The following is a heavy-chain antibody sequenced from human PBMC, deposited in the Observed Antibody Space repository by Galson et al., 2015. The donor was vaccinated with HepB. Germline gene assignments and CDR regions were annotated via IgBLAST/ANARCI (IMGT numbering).Heavy chain of an antibody. CDR2: IYYSGST. CDR3: ARDLSSSWYTVGY. CDR1: GGSISSSSYY. V-gene: IGHV4-39*07. D-gene: IGHD6-13*01. J-gene: IGHJ4*02. Sequence: ETLSLTCTVSGGSISSSSYYWGWIRQPPGKGLEWIGSIYYSGSTYYNPSLKSRVTISVDTSKNQFSLKLSSVTAADTAVYYCARDLSSSWYTVGYWGQGTLVTVSS.